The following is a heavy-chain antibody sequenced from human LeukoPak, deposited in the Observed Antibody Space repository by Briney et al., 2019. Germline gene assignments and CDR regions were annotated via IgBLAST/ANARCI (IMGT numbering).Heavy chain of an antibody. D-gene: IGHD6-13*01. V-gene: IGHV3-21*01. CDR2: ISSSSSYI. J-gene: IGHJ4*02. Sequence: GGSLRLSCAASGFTFSSYSMNWVRQAPGKGLEWVSSISSSSSYIYYADSVKGRFTISRDNAKNSLYLQMNSLRAEDTAVYYCASNSAADALLIFDYWGQGTLVTVSS. CDR3: ASNSAADALLIFDY. CDR1: GFTFSSYS.